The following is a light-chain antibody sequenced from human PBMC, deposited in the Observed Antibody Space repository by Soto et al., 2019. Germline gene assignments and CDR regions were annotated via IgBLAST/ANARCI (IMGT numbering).Light chain of an antibody. CDR2: GNS. V-gene: IGLV1-40*01. CDR3: QSYDSSLSGHYV. Sequence: QSVLTQPPSVSGAPGQRVTISCTGSSSNIGAGYDVHWYQQLPGTAPKLLIYGNSNRPSGVPDRFSGSKSGTSASLAITRLQAEDEADYYCQSYDSSLSGHYVFGTGTKVTVL. CDR1: SSNIGAGYD. J-gene: IGLJ1*01.